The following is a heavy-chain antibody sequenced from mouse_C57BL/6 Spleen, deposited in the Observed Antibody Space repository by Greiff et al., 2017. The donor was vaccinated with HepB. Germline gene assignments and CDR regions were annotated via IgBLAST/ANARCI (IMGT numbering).Heavy chain of an antibody. CDR2: ISSGSSTI. V-gene: IGHV5-17*01. Sequence: EVKLVESGGGLVKPGGSLKLSCAASGFTFSDYGMHWVRQAPEQGLEWVAYISSGSSTIYYADTVKGRFTISTDNSKNTRFLQMTSLRSEDTAMYYCASRGCDRENYFDYWGQGTTLTVAS. CDR3: ASRGCDRENYFDY. CDR1: GFTFSDYG. D-gene: IGHD3-2*01. J-gene: IGHJ2*01.